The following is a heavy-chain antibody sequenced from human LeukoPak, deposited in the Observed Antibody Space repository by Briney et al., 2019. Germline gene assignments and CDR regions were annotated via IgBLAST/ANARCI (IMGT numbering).Heavy chain of an antibody. CDR1: GGSISSYY. Sequence: SETLSLTCTVSGGSISSYYWSWIRQPPGKGLEWVGYIYYSGSTNYNPSLKSRVTISVDTSKNQFSLKLSSVTAADTAVYYCAREAGDAFDIWGQGQWSPSLQ. V-gene: IGHV4-59*12. CDR3: AREAGDAFDI. J-gene: IGHJ3*02. CDR2: IYYSGST.